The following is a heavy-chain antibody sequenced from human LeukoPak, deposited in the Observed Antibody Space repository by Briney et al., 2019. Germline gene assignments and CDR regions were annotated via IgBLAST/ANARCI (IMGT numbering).Heavy chain of an antibody. CDR3: AREGGVRALWFGECRNWFDP. J-gene: IGHJ5*02. Sequence: SETLSLTCTVSGGSISSSSYYWGWIRQPPGKGLEWIGSIYYSGSTYYNPSLKSRVTIPVDTSKNQFSLKLSSVTAADTAVYYCAREGGVRALWFGECRNWFDPWGQGTLVTVSS. CDR2: IYYSGST. CDR1: GGSISSSSYY. D-gene: IGHD3-10*01. V-gene: IGHV4-39*07.